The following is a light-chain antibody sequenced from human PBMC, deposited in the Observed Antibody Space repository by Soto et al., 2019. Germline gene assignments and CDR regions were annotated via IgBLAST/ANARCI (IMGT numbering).Light chain of an antibody. J-gene: IGLJ3*02. CDR1: SSDVGGYNY. CDR3: SSYTTTSTLDV. Sequence: QSALTQPASVSGSPGQSITISCTGTSSDVGGYNYVSWYQQHPGKAPKLMIYEVSNRSSGVSNRFSGSKSGYTASLTISGLQAEDEADYYCSSYTTTSTLDVFGGGTTLTV. V-gene: IGLV2-14*01. CDR2: EVS.